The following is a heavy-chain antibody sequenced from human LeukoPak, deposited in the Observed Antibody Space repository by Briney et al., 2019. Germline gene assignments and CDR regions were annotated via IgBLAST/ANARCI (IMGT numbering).Heavy chain of an antibody. D-gene: IGHD1-26*01. CDR3: XRDWLGGATSYYFDY. CDR1: GYTFTSYY. V-gene: IGHV1-46*01. CDR2: INPSGGST. J-gene: IGHJ4*02. Sequence: RASVKVSCKASGYTFTSYYMHWVRQAPGQGLEWMGIINPSGGSTSYAQKFQGRVTMTRDTSTSTVYMELSSLRSEDTAVYYCXRDWLGGATSYYFDYWGQGTLVTVSS.